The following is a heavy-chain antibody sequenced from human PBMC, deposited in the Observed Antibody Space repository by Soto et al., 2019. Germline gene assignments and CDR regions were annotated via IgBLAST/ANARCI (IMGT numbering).Heavy chain of an antibody. CDR1: GYTFTSYG. Sequence: VSVEVGCKASGYTFTSYGTSWERQAPGQGLEWMGWISAYNGNTNYAQKLQGRGNVTTDTSTSTAYMELRSLRSDDTAVYCCAREGYSSGGDAFDIWGQGTMVTVSS. J-gene: IGHJ3*02. CDR2: ISAYNGNT. CDR3: AREGYSSGGDAFDI. D-gene: IGHD6-19*01. V-gene: IGHV1-18*01.